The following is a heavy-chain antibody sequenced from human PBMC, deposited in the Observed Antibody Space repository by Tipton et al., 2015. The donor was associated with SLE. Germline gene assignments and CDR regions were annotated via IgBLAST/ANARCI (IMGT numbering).Heavy chain of an antibody. CDR3: AKEGYNWNDLDY. V-gene: IGHV3-74*01. D-gene: IGHD1-1*01. Sequence: SLRLSCAASGFTFYRHWMHWVRQAPGKGLVWVSRMNADGTITSYVDSVKGRFTISRDNAKHSLYLQMNSLRAEDTAVYYCAKEGYNWNDLDYWGQGTLVTVSS. CDR2: MNADGTIT. CDR1: GFTFYRHW. J-gene: IGHJ4*02.